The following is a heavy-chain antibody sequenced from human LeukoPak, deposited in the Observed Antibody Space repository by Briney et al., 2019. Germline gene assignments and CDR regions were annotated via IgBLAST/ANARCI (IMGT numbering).Heavy chain of an antibody. D-gene: IGHD6-6*01. J-gene: IGHJ1*01. Sequence: GGSLRLSCAASGFTFSNYGMHWVRQAPGKGLEWVTFVRYDGSNKYYADSVKGRFTVSRDNSKNTLYLQMNSLRPEDTAVYNCVKRDIQYTSSSGGTFQHWGQGTLVTVSS. CDR1: GFTFSNYG. V-gene: IGHV3-30*02. CDR2: VRYDGSNK. CDR3: VKRDIQYTSSSGGTFQH.